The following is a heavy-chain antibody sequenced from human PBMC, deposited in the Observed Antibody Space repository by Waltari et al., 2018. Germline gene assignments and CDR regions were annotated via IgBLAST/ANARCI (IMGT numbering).Heavy chain of an antibody. D-gene: IGHD3-22*01. CDR3: ARKVDSSGYFD. CDR1: GYSISSNNW. CDR2: IYYTGST. V-gene: IGHV4-28*01. J-gene: IGHJ4*02. Sequence: QVQLQESGPGLVKPSDTLSLTCAVSGYSISSNNWWVWIRQPPGKGLAWIGYIYYTGSTSYTPSLKRRVTMSLDTSKNQFSLMLSSVTAVDTALYYCARKVDSSGYFDWGQGILVTVSS.